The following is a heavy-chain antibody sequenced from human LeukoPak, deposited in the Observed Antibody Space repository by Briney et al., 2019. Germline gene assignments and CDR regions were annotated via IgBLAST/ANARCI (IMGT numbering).Heavy chain of an antibody. Sequence: SETLSLTCAVYGGSFSGYYWSWIHQPPGKGLEWIGEINHSGSTNYNPSLKSRVTISVDTSKNQFSLKLSSVTAADTAVYYCARDAAVAGDYYYYMDVWGKGTTVTISS. J-gene: IGHJ6*03. CDR3: ARDAAVAGDYYYYMDV. V-gene: IGHV4-34*01. CDR1: GGSFSGYY. D-gene: IGHD6-19*01. CDR2: INHSGST.